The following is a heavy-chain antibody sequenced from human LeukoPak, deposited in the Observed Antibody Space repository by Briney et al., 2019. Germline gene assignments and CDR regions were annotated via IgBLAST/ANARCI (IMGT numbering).Heavy chain of an antibody. Sequence: PGGSLRLSCAASGFTFSSYSMNWVRQAPGKGLEWVSSISSSSSYIYYADSVKGRFTISRDNAKNSLCLQMNSLRAEDTAAYYCASADSSGYSAFDIWGQGTMVTVSS. V-gene: IGHV3-21*01. CDR3: ASADSSGYSAFDI. CDR2: ISSSSSYI. CDR1: GFTFSSYS. J-gene: IGHJ3*02. D-gene: IGHD3-22*01.